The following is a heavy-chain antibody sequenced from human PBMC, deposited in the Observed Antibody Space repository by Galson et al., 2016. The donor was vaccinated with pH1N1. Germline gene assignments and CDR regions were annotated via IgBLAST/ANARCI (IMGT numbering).Heavy chain of an antibody. J-gene: IGHJ3*02. V-gene: IGHV2-5*02. CDR2: IYWDDDE. CDR3: ANREVMITNAFES. CDR1: GFSLTTSGVG. D-gene: IGHD3-16*01. Sequence: PALVKPTQTLTLTCTFSGFSLTTSGVGVGWIRQPPGKALEWLALIYWDDDERYSPSLKNRLTITKDTSKNQVVLTMTNMDPGDTATYFCANREVMITNAFESWGQVIMVTVAS.